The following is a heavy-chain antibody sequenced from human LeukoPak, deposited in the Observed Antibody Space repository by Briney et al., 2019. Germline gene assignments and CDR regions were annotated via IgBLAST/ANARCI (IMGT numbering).Heavy chain of an antibody. J-gene: IGHJ4*02. V-gene: IGHV4-4*02. CDR1: GGSISSSNW. Sequence: PSETLSLTCAVSGGSISSSNWWSWVRQPPGKGLEWIGEIYHSGSTNYNPYLKSRVTISVDKSKNQFSLKLSSVTAADTAVYYCARAPYDFWSGYYGGLYFDYWGQGTLVTVSS. CDR2: IYHSGST. CDR3: ARAPYDFWSGYYGGLYFDY. D-gene: IGHD3-3*01.